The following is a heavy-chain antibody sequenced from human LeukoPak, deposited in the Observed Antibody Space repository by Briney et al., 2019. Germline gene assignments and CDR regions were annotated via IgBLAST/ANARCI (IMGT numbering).Heavy chain of an antibody. CDR1: GYTFTGYY. J-gene: IGHJ4*02. CDR2: IYPNSGAT. Sequence: ASVKVSCKASGYTFTGYYMHWVRQAPGQGLEWMGWIYPNSGATKYAKKFQGRVTMTRDTSISTADSELSGLRSDDTAVYYCGTLLSNGPFDYWGQGSLVTVSS. V-gene: IGHV1-2*02. CDR3: GTLLSNGPFDY.